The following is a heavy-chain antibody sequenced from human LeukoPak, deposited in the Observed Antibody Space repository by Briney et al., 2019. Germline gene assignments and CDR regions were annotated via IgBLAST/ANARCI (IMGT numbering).Heavy chain of an antibody. Sequence: GGSLRLSCGASGFTFSSYAMLWVRDAPEEGLEGLAVISYDGSNKYYADSVKGRFAISRDNSKNTLYLQMNSLRAEDTAVYYCARDLSVGYSFTFDYWGQGTLVTVSS. CDR2: ISYDGSNK. J-gene: IGHJ4*02. V-gene: IGHV3-30*09. CDR1: GFTFSSYA. D-gene: IGHD5-18*01. CDR3: ARDLSVGYSFTFDY.